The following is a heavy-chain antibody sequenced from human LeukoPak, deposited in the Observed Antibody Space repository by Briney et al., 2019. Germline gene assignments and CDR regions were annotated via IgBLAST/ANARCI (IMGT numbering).Heavy chain of an antibody. J-gene: IGHJ5*02. D-gene: IGHD6-13*01. V-gene: IGHV4-59*01. Sequence: PSETLSLTCTVSGGSISSDYWSWIRQPPEKGLEWIGYIYYSGSTNYNLSLKSRVTISVDTSKNQFSLKLSSVTAADTAVYYCARDNGLVPNWFDPWGQGTLVTVSS. CDR3: ARDNGLVPNWFDP. CDR1: GGSISSDY. CDR2: IYYSGST.